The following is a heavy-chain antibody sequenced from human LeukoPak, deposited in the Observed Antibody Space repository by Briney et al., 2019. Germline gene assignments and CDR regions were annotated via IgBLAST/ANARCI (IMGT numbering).Heavy chain of an antibody. CDR3: ARDGRTTMDV. CDR2: IKYDGSQK. CDR1: GFTFRTYW. Sequence: GGSLRLSCVGSGFTFRTYWMSWVRQAPGKGLEWVANIKYDGSQKDYLDSVKGRFTISRDNAKNSMFLEMNGLRVEDTAVYYRARDGRTTMDVWGRGTTVIVSS. J-gene: IGHJ6*02. D-gene: IGHD1-14*01. V-gene: IGHV3-7*01.